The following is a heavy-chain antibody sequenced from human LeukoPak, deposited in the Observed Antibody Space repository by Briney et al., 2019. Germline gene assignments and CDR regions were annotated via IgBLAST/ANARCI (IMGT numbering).Heavy chain of an antibody. CDR2: IYTSGRT. Sequence: SETLSLTCTVSGYSISTGYYWDWIRQPAGQGLEWIGRIYTSGRTNYNPSLKSRVTISVDTSKNQFSLKLSSVTAADTAVYYCARDGYCSGGSCPHYYYYYMDVWGKGTTVTISS. J-gene: IGHJ6*03. D-gene: IGHD2-15*01. CDR1: GYSISTGYY. CDR3: ARDGYCSGGSCPHYYYYYMDV. V-gene: IGHV4-61*02.